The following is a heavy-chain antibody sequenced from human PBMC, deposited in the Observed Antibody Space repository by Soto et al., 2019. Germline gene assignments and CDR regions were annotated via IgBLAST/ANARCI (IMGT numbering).Heavy chain of an antibody. V-gene: IGHV1-18*01. Sequence: QVHLVQSGVEVKTPGASVKVSCQASGYTFFTYDISWVRQAPGQGLEWMGWISTYSGDTKYAQKFQGRVTMTTDTSTTTAYRELRSLRSADTAVYYCARHHVPTTSENWFDPWGQGTLVTVSS. CDR3: ARHHVPTTSENWFDP. CDR2: ISTYSGDT. CDR1: GYTFFTYD. D-gene: IGHD5-12*01. J-gene: IGHJ5*02.